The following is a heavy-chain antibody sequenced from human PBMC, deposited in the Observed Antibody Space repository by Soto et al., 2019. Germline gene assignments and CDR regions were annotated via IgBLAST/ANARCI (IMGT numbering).Heavy chain of an antibody. V-gene: IGHV4-59*01. CDR1: GGSISSYY. Sequence: QVQLQESGPGLVKPSETLSLTCTVSGGSISSYYWSWIRQPPAKGLEWIGYIYYSGSTNYNPSLKSRVTISVDTSKNQFSLKLSSVTAADTAVYYCARDPGKDGYNLNWFDPWGQGTLVTVSS. CDR3: ARDPGKDGYNLNWFDP. CDR2: IYYSGST. J-gene: IGHJ5*02. D-gene: IGHD5-12*01.